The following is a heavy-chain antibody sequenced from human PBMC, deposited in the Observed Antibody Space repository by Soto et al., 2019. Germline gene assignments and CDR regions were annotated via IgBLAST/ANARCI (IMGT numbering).Heavy chain of an antibody. J-gene: IGHJ2*01. CDR1: GFTFSSYS. CDR2: ISSSSSYI. Sequence: EVQLVESGGGLVKPGGSLRLSCAASGFTFSSYSMNWVRQAPGKGLEWVSSISSSSSYIYYADSVKGRFTISRDNAKNSLYLQMNSLRAEDTAVYYCARDLWYYGSGSYYLLRSGGYFDLWGRGTLVTVSS. D-gene: IGHD3-10*01. V-gene: IGHV3-21*01. CDR3: ARDLWYYGSGSYYLLRSGGYFDL.